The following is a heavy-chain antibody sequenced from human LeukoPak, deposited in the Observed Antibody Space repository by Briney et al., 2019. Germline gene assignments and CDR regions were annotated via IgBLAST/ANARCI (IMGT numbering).Heavy chain of an antibody. CDR2: IDSDGSST. CDR3: TRGTAVVAGIDF. J-gene: IGHJ4*01. V-gene: IGHV3-74*03. D-gene: IGHD6-19*01. Sequence: TGGSVRLSCAASGFTFTNHWMHWVRQAPGKGLVRVSHIDSDGSSTTYGDPAKGRFTVSRDNAKNTVYLQMNSLRAEDTAVYYCTRGTAVVAGIDFWGHGTLVTVSS. CDR1: GFTFTNHW.